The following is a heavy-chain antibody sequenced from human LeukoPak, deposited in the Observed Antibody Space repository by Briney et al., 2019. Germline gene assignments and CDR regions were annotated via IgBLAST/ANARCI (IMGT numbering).Heavy chain of an antibody. J-gene: IGHJ3*01. V-gene: IGHV3-30*04. CDR1: GFTFSAYA. CDR2: LSYDGSDK. CDR3: ARPAGYACDL. Sequence: GGSLRLSCAASGFTFSAYAFHWVRQAPGKGQEWVAFLSYDGSDKYYADSVKGRFTLSRDNSKNTLYLQMGSLVAADTAVYYCARPAGYACDLWGQGTMVTVSS.